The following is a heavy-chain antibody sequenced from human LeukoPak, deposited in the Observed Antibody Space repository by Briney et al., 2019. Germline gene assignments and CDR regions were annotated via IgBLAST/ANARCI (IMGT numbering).Heavy chain of an antibody. CDR1: GFXFSNYG. J-gene: IGHJ4*01. CDR2: IWYDGSNK. V-gene: IGHV3-33*01. D-gene: IGHD3-10*01. Sequence: GGSLRLSCAASGFXFSNYGIHWVRQAPGKGLEWVADIWYDGSNKYYADAVKGRCTISRDNCKHTLYLQMNSLRGEDTAVYYCAGNYGPYFLDYWGQGNL. CDR3: AGNYGPYFLDY.